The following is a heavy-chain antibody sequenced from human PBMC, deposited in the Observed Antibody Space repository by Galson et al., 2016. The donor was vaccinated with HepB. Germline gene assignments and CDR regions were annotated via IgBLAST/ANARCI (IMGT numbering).Heavy chain of an antibody. D-gene: IGHD1-26*01. J-gene: IGHJ1*01. V-gene: IGHV3-30*03. CDR1: GFSFSYFG. CDR2: IAHDGYEK. Sequence: SLRLSCAASGFSFSYFGMHWVRQAPGKGLEWVAVIAHDGYEKYYTESVEGRFTVSRDNSKNTLYLQMNTLRPEDTATYYCARVKVPGTEDLQYWGQGTLVSVSS. CDR3: ARVKVPGTEDLQY.